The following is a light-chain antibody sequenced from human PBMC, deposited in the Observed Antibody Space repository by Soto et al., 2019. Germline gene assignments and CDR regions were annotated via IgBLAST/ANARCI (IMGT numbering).Light chain of an antibody. Sequence: QSVLTQPRSVSGSPGQSVTISCTGTSSDVGGYNYASWYQQHPGKAPKLIIYDVTERPSGVPERFSGSRSGNTASLTISGLQAEDEADYYCCSYSGSSTLYVFGTGTKVTVL. V-gene: IGLV2-11*01. CDR2: DVT. J-gene: IGLJ1*01. CDR3: CSYSGSSTLYV. CDR1: SSDVGGYNY.